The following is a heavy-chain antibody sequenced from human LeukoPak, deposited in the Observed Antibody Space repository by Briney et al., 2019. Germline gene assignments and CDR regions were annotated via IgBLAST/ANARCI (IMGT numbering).Heavy chain of an antibody. J-gene: IGHJ4*02. CDR2: ISGSGGST. V-gene: IGHV3-23*01. CDR1: GFTFSSYA. CDR3: AKDLTGIAAAGHFDY. D-gene: IGHD6-13*01. Sequence: GGSLRLSYAASGFTFSSYAMSWVRQAPGKGLEWVSAISGSGGSTYYADSVKGRFTISRDNSKNTLYLQMNSLRAEDTAVYYCAKDLTGIAAAGHFDYWGQGTLVTVSS.